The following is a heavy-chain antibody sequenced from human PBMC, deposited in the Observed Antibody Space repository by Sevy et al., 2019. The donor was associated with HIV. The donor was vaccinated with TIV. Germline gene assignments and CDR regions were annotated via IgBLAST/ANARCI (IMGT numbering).Heavy chain of an antibody. CDR2: IIPIFGTA. CDR3: ARETVTVRSWFDP. D-gene: IGHD3-16*02. Sequence: ASVKVSCKASGGTFSSYAISWVRQAPGQGLEWMGRIIPIFGTANYAQKFQRRVTITADESTSTAYMELSSLRSEDTAVYYCARETVTVRSWFDPWGQGTLVTVSS. CDR1: GGTFSSYA. J-gene: IGHJ5*02. V-gene: IGHV1-69*13.